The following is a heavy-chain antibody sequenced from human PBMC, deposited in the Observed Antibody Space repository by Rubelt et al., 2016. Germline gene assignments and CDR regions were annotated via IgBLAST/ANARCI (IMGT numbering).Heavy chain of an antibody. CDR1: GFTFDDYA. V-gene: IGHV3-9*01. CDR2: ISWNSGSI. D-gene: IGHD3-16*01. CDR3: ARVPYGDYVWGLLGY. Sequence: EVQLVESGGGLVQPGRSLRLSCAASGFTFDDYAMHWVRQAPGKGLEWVSGISWNSGSIGYADSVKGRFTISRDNAKNSLYLQMNSLRAEDTAVYYCARVPYGDYVWGLLGYWGQGTLVTVSS. J-gene: IGHJ4*02.